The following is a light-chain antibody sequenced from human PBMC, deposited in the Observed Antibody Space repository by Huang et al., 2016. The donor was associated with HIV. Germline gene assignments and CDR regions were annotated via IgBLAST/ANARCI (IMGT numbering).Light chain of an antibody. Sequence: EIVLTQSPATLSLSPGERATLSCGASQSLSSSYLAWFQQKPGLAPRLLISDASNRATGIPDRFSGSGSGTDFTLTISRLEPEDFAVYYCQQYGSSPLTFGGGTKVEIK. V-gene: IGKV3D-20*01. CDR2: DAS. CDR3: QQYGSSPLT. J-gene: IGKJ4*01. CDR1: QSLSSSY.